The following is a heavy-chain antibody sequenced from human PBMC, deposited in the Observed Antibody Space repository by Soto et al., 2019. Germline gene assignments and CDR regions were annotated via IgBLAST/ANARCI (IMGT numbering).Heavy chain of an antibody. V-gene: IGHV1-18*04. CDR2: ISAYNGNT. J-gene: IGHJ4*02. CDR1: GYTLASYC. CDR3: ARDRPYDSSGYYLATPLDY. Sequence: VKVTCKASGYTLASYCICWVRQATGQGLEWMGWISAYNGNTNYAQKLQGRVTMTTDTSTSTAYMELRSLRSDDTVVYYCARDRPYDSSGYYLATPLDYWGQGTLVPVSS. D-gene: IGHD3-22*01.